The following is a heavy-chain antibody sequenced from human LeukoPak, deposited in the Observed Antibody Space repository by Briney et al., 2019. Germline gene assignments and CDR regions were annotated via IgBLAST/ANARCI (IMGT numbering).Heavy chain of an antibody. J-gene: IGHJ4*02. D-gene: IGHD3-22*01. CDR3: ARGNKLYYYDSSGYYQYFDY. CDR1: GGSISSYY. Sequence: PSETLSLTCTVSGGSISSYYWSWIRQPPGKGLEWIGYIYYSGSTNYNPSLKNRVTISVDTSKNQFSLKLSSVTAADTAAYYCARGNKLYYYDSSGYYQYFDYWGQGTLVTVSS. CDR2: IYYSGST. V-gene: IGHV4-59*01.